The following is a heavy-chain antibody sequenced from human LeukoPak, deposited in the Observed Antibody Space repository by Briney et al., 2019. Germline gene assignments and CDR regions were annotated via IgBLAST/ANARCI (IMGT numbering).Heavy chain of an antibody. CDR1: GFTFSNPW. CDR2: IKSKTDGGTT. V-gene: IGHV3-15*01. CDR3: TTAGLYYGILANWFDP. J-gene: IGHJ5*02. Sequence: GRSLRLSCAASGFTFSNPWMSWVRQAPGKGLEWVGRIKSKTDGGTTDYAAPVKSRFTKCRDPSKNTLYLQMDSLKTQGTGLYFCTTAGLYYGILANWFDPWGQGTLVTVSS. D-gene: IGHD3-9*01.